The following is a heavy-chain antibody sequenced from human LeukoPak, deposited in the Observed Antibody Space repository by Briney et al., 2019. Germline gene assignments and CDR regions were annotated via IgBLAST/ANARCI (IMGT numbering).Heavy chain of an antibody. D-gene: IGHD3-22*01. Sequence: GGSLRLSCAVSGITLSNYGMSWVRQAPGKGLEWVAGISDSGGRTNYADSLKGRFTISRDNPKNPLYLQMNSLRSEDTAVYFCAKRGVVIRVILVGFHREAYYFDSWGQGALVTVSS. J-gene: IGHJ4*02. V-gene: IGHV3-23*01. CDR2: ISDSGGRT. CDR1: GITLSNYG. CDR3: AKRGVVIRVILVGFHREAYYFDS.